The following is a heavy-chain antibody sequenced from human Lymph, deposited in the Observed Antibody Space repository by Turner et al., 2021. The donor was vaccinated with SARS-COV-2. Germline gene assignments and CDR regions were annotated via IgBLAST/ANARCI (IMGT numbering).Heavy chain of an antibody. D-gene: IGHD6-19*01. Sequence: QLQLQESGTGLGKTSDTLYLTCTVSGGSISSSSYYWGWIRTPPGKGLDWIVSLYYSGSTYYNPSLKSRVTISVDTSNNQFSLKLSSVTAADTAVYYCARRRQWLVHWYFDLWGRGTLVIVSS. V-gene: IGHV4-39*01. CDR3: ARRRQWLVHWYFDL. CDR2: LYYSGST. J-gene: IGHJ2*01. CDR1: GGSISSSSYY.